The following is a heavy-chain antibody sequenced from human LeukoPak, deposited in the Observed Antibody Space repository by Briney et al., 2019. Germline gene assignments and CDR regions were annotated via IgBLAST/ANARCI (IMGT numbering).Heavy chain of an antibody. J-gene: IGHJ6*04. V-gene: IGHV3-30*04. CDR3: ARDRELDWLSYPYYYYYGMDV. CDR2: ISYDGSNK. Sequence: GRSLRLSCAASGFTFSSYAMHWVRQAPGKGLEWVAVISYDGSNKYYADSVKGRFTISRDNSKNTLYLQMNSLRAEDTAVYYCARDRELDWLSYPYYYYYGMDVWGKGTTVTVSS. D-gene: IGHD3-9*01. CDR1: GFTFSSYA.